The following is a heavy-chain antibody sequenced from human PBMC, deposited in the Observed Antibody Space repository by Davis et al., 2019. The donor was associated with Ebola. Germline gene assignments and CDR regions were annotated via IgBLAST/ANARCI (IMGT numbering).Heavy chain of an antibody. CDR2: ISSSSSYI. Sequence: GESLKISCAASGFTFSSYAMSWVRQAPGKGLEWVSSISSSSSYIYYADSVKGRFTISRDNAKNSLYLQMNSLRAEDTAVYYCATMGSVTPYYMDVWGKGTTVTVSS. V-gene: IGHV3-21*01. CDR3: ATMGSVTPYYMDV. J-gene: IGHJ6*03. D-gene: IGHD2-21*02. CDR1: GFTFSSYA.